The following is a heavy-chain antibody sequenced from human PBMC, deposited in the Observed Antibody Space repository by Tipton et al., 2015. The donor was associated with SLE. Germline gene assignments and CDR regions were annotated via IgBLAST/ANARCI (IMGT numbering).Heavy chain of an antibody. CDR1: GFSFSSYG. D-gene: IGHD7-27*01. J-gene: IGHJ6*02. CDR3: AKAQGPEGYFYGMDV. V-gene: IGHV3-30*02. Sequence: GSLRLSCAASGFSFSSYGMHWVRQAPGKGLEWVIFIRYDGNNKYYTDSVKGRFTISRDNSENTLSLQMNSLRVDDTAVYYCAKAQGPEGYFYGMDVWGQGTTVTVSS. CDR2: IRYDGNNK.